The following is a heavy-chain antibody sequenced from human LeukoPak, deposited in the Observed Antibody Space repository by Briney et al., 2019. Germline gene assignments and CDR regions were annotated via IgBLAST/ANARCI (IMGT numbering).Heavy chain of an antibody. V-gene: IGHV1-2*02. CDR2: VIRKRDGT. D-gene: IGHD7-27*01. CDR1: RYSFIAYY. J-gene: IGHJ2*01. CDR3: ARGLKRSTGVADL. Sequence: ASVNVSCKASRYSFIAYYMHGVRQAPGQGVAWKGCVIRKRDGTCYAQQFQGRVTMTRDTSISTVYMELSSLGSDDTAVFYCARGLKRSTGVADLWGRGTGVSVS.